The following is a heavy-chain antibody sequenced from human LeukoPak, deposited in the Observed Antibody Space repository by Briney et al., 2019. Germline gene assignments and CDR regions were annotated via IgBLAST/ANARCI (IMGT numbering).Heavy chain of an antibody. CDR3: AKVVVKAEYFQH. V-gene: IGHV4-39*01. CDR2: IYYSGST. J-gene: IGHJ1*01. CDR1: GGSISSSSYY. Sequence: SETLSLTCTVSGGSISSSSYYWGWIRQPPGKGLEWIGSIYYSGSTYYNPSLKSRVTISVDTSKNQSSLKLSSVTAADTAVYYCAKVVVKAEYFQHWGQGTLVTVSS. D-gene: IGHD2-21*01.